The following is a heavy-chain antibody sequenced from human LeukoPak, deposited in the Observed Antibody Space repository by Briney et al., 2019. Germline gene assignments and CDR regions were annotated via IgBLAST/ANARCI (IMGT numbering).Heavy chain of an antibody. CDR1: GYSFTNYY. V-gene: IGHV1-46*01. CDR2: INPSGGST. CDR3: ARGSTVDTVATPLKY. Sequence: ASVKVSCKTSGYSFTNYYMHWVRQAPGQGLEWMGIINPSGGSTNYAQKFQGRVTMTRDTSTSTVYMELSSLRSEDTAVYYCARGSTVDTVATPLKYWGQGTLVTVSS. J-gene: IGHJ4*02. D-gene: IGHD5-12*01.